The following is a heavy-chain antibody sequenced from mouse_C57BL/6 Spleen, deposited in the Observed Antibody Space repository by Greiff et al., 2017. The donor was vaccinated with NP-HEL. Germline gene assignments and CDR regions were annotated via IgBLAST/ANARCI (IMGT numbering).Heavy chain of an antibody. V-gene: IGHV1-42*01. D-gene: IGHD1-2*01. J-gene: IGHJ4*01. CDR3: ARRTTADAMDY. CDR1: GYSFTGYY. Sequence: EVKLMESGPELVKPGASVKISCKASGYSFTGYYMNWVKQSPEKSLEWIGEINPSTGGTTYNQKFKAKPTLTVDKSSSTAYMQLKSLTSEDSAVYYCARRTTADAMDYWGQGTSVTVSS. CDR2: INPSTGGT.